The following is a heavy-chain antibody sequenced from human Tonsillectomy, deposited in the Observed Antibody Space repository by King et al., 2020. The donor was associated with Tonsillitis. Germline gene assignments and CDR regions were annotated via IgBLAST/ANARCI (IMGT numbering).Heavy chain of an antibody. CDR2: MSAYNGNT. J-gene: IGHJ6*02. CDR3: ARAGGILVVPAAIRAYYYGMDV. CDR1: GYTFTSYG. D-gene: IGHD2-2*01. Sequence: VQLVQSGAEVKKPGASVKVSCKASGYTFTSYGISWVRQAPGQGLEWMGWMSAYNGNTNYAQKLQGRVTMTTDTSTSTAYMELRSLRSDDTAVYYCARAGGILVVPAAIRAYYYGMDVWGQGTTVTVSS. V-gene: IGHV1-18*04.